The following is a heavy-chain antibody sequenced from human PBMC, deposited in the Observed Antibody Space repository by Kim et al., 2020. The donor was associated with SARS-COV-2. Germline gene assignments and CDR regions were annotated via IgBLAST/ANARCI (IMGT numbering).Heavy chain of an antibody. J-gene: IGHJ4*02. Sequence: GGSLRLSCAASGFTFSSYTMSWVRQAPGKGLEWVSAISGSGSSTYYADSVKGRFTISRDNSKNTLYLQMSSLRAEDTAVYYCAKSPLAGATRSYFDFWGPGTLVTVSS. V-gene: IGHV3-23*01. CDR2: ISGSGSST. CDR1: GFTFSSYT. CDR3: AKSPLAGATRSYFDF. D-gene: IGHD1-26*01.